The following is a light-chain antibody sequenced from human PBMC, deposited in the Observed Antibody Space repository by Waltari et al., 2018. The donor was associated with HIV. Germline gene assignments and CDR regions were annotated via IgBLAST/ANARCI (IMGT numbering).Light chain of an antibody. V-gene: IGLV2-23*01. J-gene: IGLJ3*02. CDR3: CSYAGNNTLV. CDR2: EGT. Sequence: QSALTQPASVSGSPGQSITISCTGTSSDVGSYKFVSWYQQHPGKAPKFMIYEGTKRPAGVSTRFSGSKSVNTASLTISGLQAEDGADYHCCSYAGNNTLVFGGGTKLTVI. CDR1: SSDVGSYKF.